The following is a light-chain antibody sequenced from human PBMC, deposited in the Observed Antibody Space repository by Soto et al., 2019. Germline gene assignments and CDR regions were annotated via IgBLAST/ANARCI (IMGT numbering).Light chain of an antibody. CDR2: EVT. V-gene: IGLV2-23*02. CDR1: SSDVGNYNL. CDR3: FSFAGGLTWL. Sequence: QSALTQPASVSGSPGQSITISCTGTSSDVGNYNLVSWYQHHPGKAPRLMIYEVTKRPSGLSIRFSGSKSGNTASLTISGLQAEEEADYYCFSFAGGLTWLFGGGTKLTVL. J-gene: IGLJ2*01.